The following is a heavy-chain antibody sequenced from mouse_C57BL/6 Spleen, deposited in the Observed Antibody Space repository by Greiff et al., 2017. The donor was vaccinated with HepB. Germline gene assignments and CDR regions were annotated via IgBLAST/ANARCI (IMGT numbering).Heavy chain of an antibody. CDR2: IDPSDSYT. V-gene: IGHV1-69*01. D-gene: IGHD2-4*01. Sequence: VKLQQPGAELVMPGASVKLSCKASGYTFTSYWMHWVKQRPGQGLEWIGEIDPSDSYTNYNQKFKGKSTLTVDKSSSTAYMQLSSLTSEDSAVYYCAPGITHAMDYWGQGTSVTVSS. CDR3: APGITHAMDY. CDR1: GYTFTSYW. J-gene: IGHJ4*01.